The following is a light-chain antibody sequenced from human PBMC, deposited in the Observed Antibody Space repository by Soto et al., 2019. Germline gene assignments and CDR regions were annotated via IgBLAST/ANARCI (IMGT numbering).Light chain of an antibody. Sequence: EIVLTKSPGTRSLSPGERATFSCRASQSVSSSYIAWYQQKRGQAPRRLIYGASIRATGIPDRFSGSGSGTDFTLTISRLEPEDFALYYCQQYHTSPLTFGQGTKVDIK. J-gene: IGKJ1*01. V-gene: IGKV3-20*01. CDR2: GAS. CDR1: QSVSSSY. CDR3: QQYHTSPLT.